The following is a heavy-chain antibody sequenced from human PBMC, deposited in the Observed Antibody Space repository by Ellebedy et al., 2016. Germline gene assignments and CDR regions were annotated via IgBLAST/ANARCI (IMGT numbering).Heavy chain of an antibody. Sequence: SVKVSXXASGYTFTSYGISWVRQAPGQGLEWMGGIIPIFGTANYAQKFQGRVTITADESTSTAYMELSSLRSEDTAVYYCARAIGERITMVRGPRWFDPWGQGTLVTVSS. CDR3: ARAIGERITMVRGPRWFDP. CDR1: GYTFTSYG. D-gene: IGHD3-10*01. J-gene: IGHJ5*02. CDR2: IIPIFGTA. V-gene: IGHV1-69*13.